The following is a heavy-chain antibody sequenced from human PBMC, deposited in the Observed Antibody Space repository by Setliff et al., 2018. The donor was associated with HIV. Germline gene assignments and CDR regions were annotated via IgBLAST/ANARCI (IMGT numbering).Heavy chain of an antibody. CDR2: IDWDDNK. CDR3: ARGRGMSYYYYYMDV. D-gene: IGHD3-16*01. J-gene: IGHJ6*03. CDR1: GFSLTSTSMC. Sequence: SGPTLVNPTQTLTLTCTFSGFSLTSTSMCVSWIRQPPGEALEWLGRIDWDDNKYYSESLRSRLTISKDTSKDQVVLTMTNMDPVDTATYFCARGRGMSYYYYYMDVWGKGTTVTVSS. V-gene: IGHV2-70*11.